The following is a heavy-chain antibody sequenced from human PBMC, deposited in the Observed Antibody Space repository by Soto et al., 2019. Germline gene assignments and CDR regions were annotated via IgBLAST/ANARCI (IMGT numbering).Heavy chain of an antibody. CDR1: GYSFSVYY. CDR3: ARDRAATRTFPLIAFDL. CDR2: ISNRGDAI. Sequence: QVQLVESGGGLVKPGGSLRLSCAASGYSFSVYYMTWIRQAPGRGLECISYISNRGDAIYYADSVKGRFTIYRDDARSSLFLRMDTLRAEDTAVYYCARDRAATRTFPLIAFDLWGQGTMVTVAS. J-gene: IGHJ3*01. D-gene: IGHD2-15*01. V-gene: IGHV3-11*01.